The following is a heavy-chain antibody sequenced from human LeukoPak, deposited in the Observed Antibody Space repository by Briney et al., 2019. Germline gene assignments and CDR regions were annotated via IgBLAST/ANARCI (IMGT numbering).Heavy chain of an antibody. CDR2: ISWDSAAI. V-gene: IGHV3-9*01. CDR1: GFRFDDYA. Sequence: GGSLRLSCAASGFRFDDYAMHWVRQAPGKGLEWVSVISWDSAAIGYADSVRGRFTLSRDNAKNSLFLQMSSLRVEDTALYYCTKRARMGIAAAGDGFHIWGQGTMVTVSS. D-gene: IGHD6-13*01. J-gene: IGHJ3*02. CDR3: TKRARMGIAAAGDGFHI.